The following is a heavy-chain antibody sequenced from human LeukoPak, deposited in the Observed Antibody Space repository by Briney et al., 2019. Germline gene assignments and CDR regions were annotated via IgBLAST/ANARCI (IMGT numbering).Heavy chain of an antibody. CDR2: IKQDGSAK. Sequence: GGSLRLSCAASEFTFSRYWMSWVRQAPGKGLEWVANIKQDGSAKYYVDSVKGRFTISRDNAKNSLYLQMNSLRVEDTAVYHCARDVYSSSSLDYWGQGILVTVSS. D-gene: IGHD6-6*01. CDR1: EFTFSRYW. CDR3: ARDVYSSSSLDY. V-gene: IGHV3-7*05. J-gene: IGHJ4*02.